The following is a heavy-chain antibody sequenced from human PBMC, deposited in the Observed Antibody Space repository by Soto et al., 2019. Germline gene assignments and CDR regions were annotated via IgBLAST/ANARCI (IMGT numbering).Heavy chain of an antibody. Sequence: VQLVESGGGLVQPGGSLRLSCAVSGFTLDDYTMHWVRQAPGKGLEWVSGVGWNGGDIVYADSVKGRFTVSRDNTRNSLYLEVNRLTTEDTAIYFCAKERAVVVPVSTSYFHYYGLDFWGQGTTVTVS. CDR3: AKERAVVVPVSTSYFHYYGLDF. CDR2: VGWNGGDI. CDR1: GFTLDDYT. J-gene: IGHJ6*02. D-gene: IGHD2-2*01. V-gene: IGHV3-9*01.